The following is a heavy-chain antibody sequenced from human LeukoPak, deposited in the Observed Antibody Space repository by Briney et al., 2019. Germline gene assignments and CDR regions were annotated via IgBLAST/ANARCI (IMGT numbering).Heavy chain of an antibody. V-gene: IGHV3-23*01. CDR1: GFTFSSYA. CDR3: AKEPYCSGGSCEPIFDY. D-gene: IGHD2-15*01. Sequence: PGGSLRLSCAASGFTFSSYAMSWVRQAPGKGLEWVSAISGSGGSTYYADSVKGRFTISRDNSKNTLYLQMNSLRAEDTAVYYCAKEPYCSGGSCEPIFDYWGQGTLATVSS. J-gene: IGHJ4*02. CDR2: ISGSGGST.